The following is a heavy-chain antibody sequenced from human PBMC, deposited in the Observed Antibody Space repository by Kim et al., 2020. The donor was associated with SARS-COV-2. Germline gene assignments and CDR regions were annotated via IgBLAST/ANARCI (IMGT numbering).Heavy chain of an antibody. D-gene: IGHD3-10*01. J-gene: IGHJ4*02. Sequence: SQTLSLTCAISGDSVSSNSAAWNWIRQSPSRGLEWLGRTYYRSKWYNDYAVSVKSRITINPDTSKNQFSLQLNSVTPEDTAVYYCARDLKERLLWFGEPSFGPFDYWGQGTLVTVSS. CDR2: TYYRSKWYN. CDR3: ARDLKERLLWFGEPSFGPFDY. V-gene: IGHV6-1*01. CDR1: GDSVSSNSAA.